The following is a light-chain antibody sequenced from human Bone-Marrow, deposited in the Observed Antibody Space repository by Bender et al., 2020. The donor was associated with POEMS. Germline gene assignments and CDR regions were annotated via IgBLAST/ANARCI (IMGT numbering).Light chain of an antibody. V-gene: IGLV1-40*01. Sequence: QSVLTQPPSVSGAPGQRVTISCTGSSSNTGSGYDINWYQHLPGTAPKLLIYGYNNRPSGVSDRFSGPKSGNTASLTISGLQAEDEADYYCSTYTSSISLVFGTGTKVSVL. CDR2: GYN. CDR3: STYTSSISLV. J-gene: IGLJ1*01. CDR1: SSNTGSGYD.